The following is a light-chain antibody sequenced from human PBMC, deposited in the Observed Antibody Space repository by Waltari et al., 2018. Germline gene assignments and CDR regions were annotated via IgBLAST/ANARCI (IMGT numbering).Light chain of an antibody. CDR3: QQYSSYSPST. J-gene: IGKJ2*01. CDR2: RAS. Sequence: IQMTHSPSTLSASLLYRLTITCRASQSISYWVAWYQQKPGNAPNLLIYRASNLAGGVPARFSGWGSGTQFTLNISSLQPDDFATYYGQQYSSYSPSTFGQGTKLEI. CDR1: QSISYW. V-gene: IGKV1-5*03.